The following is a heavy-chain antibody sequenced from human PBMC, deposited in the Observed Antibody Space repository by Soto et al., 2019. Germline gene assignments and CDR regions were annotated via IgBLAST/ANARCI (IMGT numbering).Heavy chain of an antibody. CDR2: IRGSGGST. CDR3: ANVRLLLPTEKYFDY. V-gene: IGHV3-23*01. CDR1: GFTFSSYA. J-gene: IGHJ4*02. D-gene: IGHD2-21*02. Sequence: EVQLLESGGGLVQPGGSLRLSCAASGFTFSSYAMSWVRQAPGKGLEWVSAIRGSGGSTYYADSVKGRFTISRDNSKNTLYLQLNRLRAADTAVYYCANVRLLLPTEKYFDYWGQGTLVTVSS.